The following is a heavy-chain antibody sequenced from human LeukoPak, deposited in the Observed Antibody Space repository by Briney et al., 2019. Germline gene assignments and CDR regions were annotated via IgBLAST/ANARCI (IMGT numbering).Heavy chain of an antibody. CDR2: IWYDGSNK. Sequence: GRSLRLSCAASGFTFSSYGMHWVRQAPGKGLEWVAVIWYDGSNKYYADSVKGRFTISRDNSKNTLYLQMNSLRAEDTAVCYCARDRSIAVVYYFDYWGQGTLVTVSS. V-gene: IGHV3-33*01. D-gene: IGHD6-19*01. CDR1: GFTFSSYG. J-gene: IGHJ4*02. CDR3: ARDRSIAVVYYFDY.